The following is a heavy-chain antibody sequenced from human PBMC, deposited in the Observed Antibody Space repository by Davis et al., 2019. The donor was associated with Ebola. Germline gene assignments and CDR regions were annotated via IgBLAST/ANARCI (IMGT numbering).Heavy chain of an antibody. D-gene: IGHD2-2*01. CDR2: LNSNTDCGTT. V-gene: IGHV3-15*01. J-gene: IGHJ4*02. Sequence: GGSLRLSCAASGFTFADYAMHWVRQAPGKGLEWVGRLNSNTDCGTTDYAAPVKGRFTISRDDSKNTLYLQMNSLKTEDTAVYYCTTAGDIVVVPAAADYWGQGTLVTVSS. CDR1: GFTFADYA. CDR3: TTAGDIVVVPAAADY.